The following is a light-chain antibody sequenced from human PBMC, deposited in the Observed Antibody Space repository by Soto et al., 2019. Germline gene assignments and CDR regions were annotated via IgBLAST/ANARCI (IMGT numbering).Light chain of an antibody. CDR1: GSDIGDYKY. V-gene: IGLV2-14*01. J-gene: IGLJ1*01. CDR2: EVS. CDR3: SSHAGSNNYV. Sequence: QSALTQPASVSGSPGQSIAISCTGTGSDIGDYKYVSWYQQHPGKAPKLMIYEVSNRPSGVSNRFSGSQSGNTASLTISGLQADDEADYYCSSHAGSNNYVFGTGTKVTVL.